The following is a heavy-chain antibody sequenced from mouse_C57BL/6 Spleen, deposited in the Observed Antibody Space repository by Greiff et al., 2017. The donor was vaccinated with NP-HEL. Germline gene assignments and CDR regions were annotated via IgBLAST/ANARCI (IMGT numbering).Heavy chain of an antibody. Sequence: EVPPQQSGPALPPPFSSFPLSFTSSFYSFTDYNINCVNQSNGKSLEWIGVINPNYGTTSYNQKFKGKATLTVDQSSSTAYMQLNSLTSEDSAVYYCARSDGSSLFDYWGKGTTLTVSS. J-gene: IGHJ2*01. CDR1: FYSFTDYN. CDR3: ARSDGSSLFDY. V-gene: IGHV1-39*01. D-gene: IGHD1-1*01. CDR2: INPNYGTT.